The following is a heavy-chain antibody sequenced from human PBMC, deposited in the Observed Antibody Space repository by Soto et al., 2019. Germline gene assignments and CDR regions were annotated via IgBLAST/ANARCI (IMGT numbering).Heavy chain of an antibody. V-gene: IGHV1-69*08. CDR3: AREGQYNWNDVDYYYYGMDV. D-gene: IGHD1-1*01. CDR2: IIPILGIA. CDR1: GGTFSSYT. J-gene: IGHJ6*02. Sequence: QVQLVQSGAEVKKPGSSVKVSCKASGGTFSSYTISWVRQAPGQGLEWMGRIIPILGIANYAQKFQGRVTITAEKSTSTAYMELSSLRSEDTAVYYCAREGQYNWNDVDYYYYGMDVWGQGTTVTVSS.